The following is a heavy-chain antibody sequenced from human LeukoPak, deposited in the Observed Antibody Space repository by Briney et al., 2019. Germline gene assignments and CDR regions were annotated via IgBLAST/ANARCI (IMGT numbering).Heavy chain of an antibody. Sequence: SETLSLTCAVYGGSSSGYYWSWIRQPPGKGLEWIGYIYYSGSTNYNPSLKSRVTISVDTSKNQFSLKLSSVTAADTAVYYCARGVYGDPRLGFRLWGQGTLVTASS. J-gene: IGHJ4*02. CDR2: IYYSGST. CDR3: ARGVYGDPRLGFRL. CDR1: GGSSSGYY. V-gene: IGHV4-59*01. D-gene: IGHD4-17*01.